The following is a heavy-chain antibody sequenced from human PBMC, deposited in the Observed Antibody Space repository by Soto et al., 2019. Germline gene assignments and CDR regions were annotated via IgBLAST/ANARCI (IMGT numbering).Heavy chain of an antibody. J-gene: IGHJ4*02. CDR3: ARSPRMAARPAYFDY. V-gene: IGHV1-3*01. Sequence: ASVKVSCKASGYTFTTFAMHCVRLAPGQRLEWVGWINSVTGDTKYSQKFQGRVTITRDTSASTVYMELNSLGSQDTAVYYCARSPRMAARPAYFDYWGQGTLVTVSS. CDR1: GYTFTTFA. D-gene: IGHD6-6*01. CDR2: INSVTGDT.